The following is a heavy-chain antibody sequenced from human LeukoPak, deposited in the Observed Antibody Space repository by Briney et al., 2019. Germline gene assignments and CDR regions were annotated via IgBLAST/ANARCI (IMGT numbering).Heavy chain of an antibody. CDR3: ARGGYEKRGYYTGAGARDDY. CDR1: GFTFSSYS. Sequence: PGGSLRLSCAASGFTFSSYSMNWVRQAPGKGLEWIAYISFSGSTIYYADSVRGRFTISRDNAQNSLYLQMNSLRAEDTAVYHCARGGYEKRGYYTGAGARDDYWGQGTLVTVSS. D-gene: IGHD3-3*01. J-gene: IGHJ4*02. CDR2: ISFSGSTI. V-gene: IGHV3-48*01.